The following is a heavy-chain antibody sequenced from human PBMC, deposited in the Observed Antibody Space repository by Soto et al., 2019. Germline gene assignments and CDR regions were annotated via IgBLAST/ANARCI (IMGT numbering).Heavy chain of an antibody. CDR3: ARDRGYSGYAYYYYYGMDV. Sequence: ASVKVSCKASGYTFISYYMHWVRQAPGQGLEWMGIIKPSGGSTSYAQKFQGRVTMTRDTSTSTVYMELSSLRSEDTAVYYCARDRGYSGYAYYYYYGMDVWGQGTTVTVSS. CDR1: GYTFISYY. V-gene: IGHV1-46*01. D-gene: IGHD5-12*01. CDR2: IKPSGGST. J-gene: IGHJ6*02.